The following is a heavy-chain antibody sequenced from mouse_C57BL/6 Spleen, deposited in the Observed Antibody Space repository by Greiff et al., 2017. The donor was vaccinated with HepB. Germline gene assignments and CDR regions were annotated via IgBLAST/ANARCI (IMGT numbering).Heavy chain of an antibody. CDR2: INPSNGGT. D-gene: IGHD3-2*02. CDR1: GYTFTSYW. CDR3: ARWGLTSSGPDSYAMDY. J-gene: IGHJ4*01. Sequence: VQLQQPGTELVKPGASVKLSCKASGYTFTSYWMHWVKQRPGQGLEWIGNINPSNGGTNYNEKFKSKATLTVDKSSSTAYMQLSSLTSEDSAVYYCARWGLTSSGPDSYAMDYWGQGTSVTVSS. V-gene: IGHV1-53*01.